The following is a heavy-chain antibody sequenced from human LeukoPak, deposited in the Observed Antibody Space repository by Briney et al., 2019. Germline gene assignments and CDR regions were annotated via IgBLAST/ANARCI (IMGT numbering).Heavy chain of an antibody. V-gene: IGHV4-39*01. CDR1: GGSISSSSYY. D-gene: IGHD3-10*01. CDR2: IYYSGST. CDR3: ARHYYGSGSCYILFYFDY. J-gene: IGHJ4*02. Sequence: SETLSLTCTVSGGSISSSSYYWGWIRQPPGKGLEWIGSIYYSGSTYYNPSLKSRVTISVDTSKNQFSLKLSSVTAADTAVYYCARHYYGSGSCYILFYFDYWGQGTLVTVSS.